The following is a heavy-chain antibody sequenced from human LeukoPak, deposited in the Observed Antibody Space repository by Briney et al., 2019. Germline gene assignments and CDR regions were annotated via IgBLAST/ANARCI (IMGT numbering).Heavy chain of an antibody. V-gene: IGHV3-74*01. Sequence: PGGSLRLSCAASEFSFSSSWMLWVRQTPGKGLVWLSRISPDGSSTSYADSVKGRFTASRDIARNTLSLQMNSLRAEDSAVYYCARLQGITPQPMTEGFDIWGQGTMVTVSS. J-gene: IGHJ3*02. D-gene: IGHD3-16*01. CDR2: ISPDGSST. CDR3: ARLQGITPQPMTEGFDI. CDR1: EFSFSSSW.